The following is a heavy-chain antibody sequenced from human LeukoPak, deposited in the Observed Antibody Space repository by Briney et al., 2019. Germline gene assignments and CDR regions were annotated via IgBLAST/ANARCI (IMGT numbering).Heavy chain of an antibody. CDR2: IYYSGST. CDR3: ARGGSSGWSDY. Sequence: SETLSLTCTVSGGSISSYYWSWIRQPPGKGLEWIGYIYYSGSTNYNPSLKSRVTISVDTSENQFSLKLSSLTAADTAVYYCARGGSSGWSDYWGQGTLVTVSS. J-gene: IGHJ4*02. CDR1: GGSISSYY. D-gene: IGHD6-19*01. V-gene: IGHV4-59*08.